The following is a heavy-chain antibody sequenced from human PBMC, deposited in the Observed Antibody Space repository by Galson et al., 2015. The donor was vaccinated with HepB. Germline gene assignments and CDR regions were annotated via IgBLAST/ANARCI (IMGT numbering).Heavy chain of an antibody. D-gene: IGHD4-17*01. J-gene: IGHJ6*02. CDR1: GFTFSSYS. CDR3: ARDTATVTTFYYYGMDV. Sequence: SLRLSCAASGFTFSSYSMNWVRQAPGKGLEWVSSIGSSSSYIYYADSVKGRFTISRDNAENSLYLQMNSLRAEDTAVYYCARDTATVTTFYYYGMDVWGQGTTVTVSS. CDR2: IGSSSSYI. V-gene: IGHV3-21*01.